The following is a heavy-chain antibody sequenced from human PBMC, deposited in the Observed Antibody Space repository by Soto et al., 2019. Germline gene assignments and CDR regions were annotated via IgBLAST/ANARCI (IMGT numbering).Heavy chain of an antibody. CDR1: GFTFSSYA. Sequence: GGSLRLSCAASGFTFSSYAMHWVRQAPGKGLEWVAVISYDGSNKYYADSVKGRFTISRDNSKNTLYLQMNSLRAEDTAVYYCARDFGPILTGYKFQGGYLDPWGQGTLVTVSS. CDR2: ISYDGSNK. D-gene: IGHD3-9*01. V-gene: IGHV3-30-3*01. J-gene: IGHJ5*02. CDR3: ARDFGPILTGYKFQGGYLDP.